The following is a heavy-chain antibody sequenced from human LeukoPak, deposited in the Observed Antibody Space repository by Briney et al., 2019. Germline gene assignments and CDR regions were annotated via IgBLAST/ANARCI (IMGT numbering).Heavy chain of an antibody. CDR1: GGSFSGYY. CDR2: INHSGST. Sequence: WETLSLTCAVYGGSFSGYYWSWIRQPPGKGLEWIGEINHSGSTNYNPSLKSRVTISVDTSKNQFSLKLSSVTAADTAVYYCARGQKRYYYDSSGYPLKSWGQGSLVTVSS. D-gene: IGHD3-22*01. J-gene: IGHJ4*02. CDR3: ARGQKRYYYDSSGYPLKS. V-gene: IGHV4-34*01.